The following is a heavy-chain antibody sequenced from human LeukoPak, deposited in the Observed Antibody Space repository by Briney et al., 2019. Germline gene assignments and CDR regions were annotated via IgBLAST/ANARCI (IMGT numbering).Heavy chain of an antibody. Sequence: GRSLRLSCAASGFTFSSYWMHWVRQAPGKGLVWVSRINSDGSSTSYADSVKGRFTISRDNAKNTLYLQMNSLRAEDTAVYYCARGFRYYYYGMDVWGQGTTVTVSS. J-gene: IGHJ6*02. CDR1: GFTFSSYW. CDR2: INSDGSST. V-gene: IGHV3-74*01. CDR3: ARGFRYYYYGMDV.